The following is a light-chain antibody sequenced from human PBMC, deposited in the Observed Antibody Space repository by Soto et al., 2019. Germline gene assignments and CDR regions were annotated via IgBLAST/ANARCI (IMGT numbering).Light chain of an antibody. J-gene: IGLJ2*01. V-gene: IGLV2-8*01. CDR3: SSYAGNNNLL. Sequence: QSALTQPPSASGSPGQSVTISCTGASSDIGRYNYVSWFQHHPGKAPKLIIHEVNQRPSGVPDRFSGSKSGNTASLTVSGLQAEDEPDYYCSSYAGNNNLLFGGGTKLTVL. CDR1: SSDIGRYNY. CDR2: EVN.